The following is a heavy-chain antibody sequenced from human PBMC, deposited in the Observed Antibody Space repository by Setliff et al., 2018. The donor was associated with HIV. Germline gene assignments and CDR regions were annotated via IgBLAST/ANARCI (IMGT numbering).Heavy chain of an antibody. D-gene: IGHD6-19*01. CDR3: VRGVKDKQWLGTYAFDI. CDR1: GFTLSNYW. V-gene: IGHV3-7*03. Sequence: PGGSLRLSCAASGFTLSNYWMSWVRQAPGKGLEWVANMKQDGSEKYYVDSVKGRFTISRDNAKNSLYLQMISLRVEDTAVYYCVRGVKDKQWLGTYAFDIWGQGTMVTVSS. J-gene: IGHJ3*02. CDR2: MKQDGSEK.